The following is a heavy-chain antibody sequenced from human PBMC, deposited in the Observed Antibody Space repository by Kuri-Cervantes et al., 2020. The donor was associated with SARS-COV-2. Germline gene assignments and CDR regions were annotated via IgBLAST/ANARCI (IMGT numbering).Heavy chain of an antibody. CDR3: ARGGFLTGYRGTRRAFDI. V-gene: IGHV4-34*01. D-gene: IGHD3-9*01. CDR2: INHSGST. CDR1: GGSFSGYY. J-gene: IGHJ3*02. Sequence: GSLRLSCAVYGGSFSGYYWSWIRQPPGKGLEWIGEINHSGSTNYNPSLKSRVTISVDTSKNQFSLKLSSVTAADTAVYYCARGGFLTGYRGTRRAFDIWGQGTMVTVSS.